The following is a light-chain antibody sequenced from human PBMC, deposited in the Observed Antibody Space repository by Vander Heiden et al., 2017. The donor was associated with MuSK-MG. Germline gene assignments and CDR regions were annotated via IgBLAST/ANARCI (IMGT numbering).Light chain of an antibody. Sequence: DIQMTQSPSSLYASVGDRVTITCRASQSISSYLNWYQQKPGKAPKPLIYAASSLQSGVPSRFSGSGSGTDFTLTISSLQPEDFATYYCQQSDSTPHTFGQGTKLEIK. J-gene: IGKJ2*01. CDR1: QSISSY. CDR3: QQSDSTPHT. V-gene: IGKV1-39*01. CDR2: AAS.